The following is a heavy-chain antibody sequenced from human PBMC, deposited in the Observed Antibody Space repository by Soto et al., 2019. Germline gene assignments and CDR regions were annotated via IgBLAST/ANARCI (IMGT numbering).Heavy chain of an antibody. J-gene: IGHJ4*02. CDR3: ARAGYGNDVFDY. CDR1: GYTFTSYG. Sequence: GASVKVSCKASGYTFTSYGISWVRQAPGQGLERMGWISAFNGNTNYAQKLQGRVTITADTSTSTAYMELSSLRSEDTAVYYLARAGYGNDVFDYWGKGTLVTVSS. CDR2: ISAFNGNT. V-gene: IGHV1-18*01. D-gene: IGHD5-18*01.